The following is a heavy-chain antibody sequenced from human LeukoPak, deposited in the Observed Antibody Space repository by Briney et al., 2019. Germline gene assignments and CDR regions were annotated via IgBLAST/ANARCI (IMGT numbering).Heavy chain of an antibody. CDR2: IYNSGST. V-gene: IGHV4-4*07. J-gene: IGHJ4*02. D-gene: IGHD5-18*01. CDR1: GGSISSDY. CDR3: AREGYSYGYRYFFDF. Sequence: PSETLSLTCTVSGGSISSDYWSWIRQPAGKGLEGIGHIYNSGSTNYNPSLKSRVTMSVDTSKNQFSLKLSSVTAADTAMYYCAREGYSYGYRYFFDFWGQGTLVTVSS.